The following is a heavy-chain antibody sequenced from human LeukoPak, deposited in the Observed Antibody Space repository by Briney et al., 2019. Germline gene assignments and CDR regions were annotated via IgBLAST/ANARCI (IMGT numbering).Heavy chain of an antibody. CDR1: GGSISSGSYY. J-gene: IGHJ4*02. CDR3: ARASGSYFWYYFDY. D-gene: IGHD1-26*01. CDR2: IYTSGST. V-gene: IGHV4-61*02. Sequence: SQTLSLTCTVSGGSISSGSYYWSWIRQPAEKGVEWIGRIYTSGSTNYNPSLKSRVTISVDTSKNQFSLKLSSVTAADTAVYYCARASGSYFWYYFDYWGQGTLVTVSS.